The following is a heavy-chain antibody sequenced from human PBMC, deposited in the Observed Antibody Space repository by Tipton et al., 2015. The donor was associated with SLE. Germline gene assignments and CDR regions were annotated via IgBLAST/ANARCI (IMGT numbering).Heavy chain of an antibody. V-gene: IGHV4-39*01. Sequence: GLVKPSETLSLTCTVSGGSISSNSYHWGWIRQPPGKGLEWIGSIYYSGTTYYNPSLKSRVTISVDTSKNQFSLKLSFVTAADTAVYYCARIDSSSWKDYFDYWGQGTLVTVSS. D-gene: IGHD6-13*01. CDR2: IYYSGTT. J-gene: IGHJ4*02. CDR1: GGSISSNSYH. CDR3: ARIDSSSWKDYFDY.